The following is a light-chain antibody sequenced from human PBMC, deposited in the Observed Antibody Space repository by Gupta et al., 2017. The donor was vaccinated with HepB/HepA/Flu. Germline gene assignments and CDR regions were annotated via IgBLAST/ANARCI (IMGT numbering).Light chain of an antibody. CDR2: LGS. J-gene: IGKJ1*01. CDR3: LQALQTRA. V-gene: IGKV2-28*01. CDR1: QSLLHSNGYNY. Sequence: DVVMTQSPLSLSVTPGEPASISCRSSQSLLHSNGYNYLDWFLQKPGQSPQLLVSLGSNRASGVPDRFSGSGSGTVFTFKISRVEAEDVGVYYCLQALQTRAFGQGTKVEI.